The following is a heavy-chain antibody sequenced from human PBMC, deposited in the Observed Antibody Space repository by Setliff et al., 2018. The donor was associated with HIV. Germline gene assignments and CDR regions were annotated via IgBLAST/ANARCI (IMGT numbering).Heavy chain of an antibody. J-gene: IGHJ1*01. D-gene: IGHD6-6*01. CDR1: GYTFGTYV. CDR3: ARDPAPSSSASYFQH. CDR2: INAGNGNT. V-gene: IGHV1-3*01. Sequence: ASVKVSCKASGYTFGTYVMHWVRQAPGQRLEWMGWINAGNGNTKYSQNFQGRVTITRDTSASTANMELSSLRSEDTGVYYCARDPAPSSSASYFQHWGQGTPVTVSS.